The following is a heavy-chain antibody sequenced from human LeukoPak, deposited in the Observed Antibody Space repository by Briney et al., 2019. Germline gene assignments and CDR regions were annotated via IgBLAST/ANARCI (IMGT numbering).Heavy chain of an antibody. CDR2: ISSSGGAT. Sequence: ETGGSLRLSCAASGFTFSSYSMSWARQAPGKGLERVSVISSSGGATYYADSVRGRFTISRDNSKNTLYLQMNSLRLEDTAIYYCARAAMVRGVDYFDYWGQGTLVTVSS. CDR1: GFTFSSYS. D-gene: IGHD3-10*01. CDR3: ARAAMVRGVDYFDY. J-gene: IGHJ4*02. V-gene: IGHV3-23*01.